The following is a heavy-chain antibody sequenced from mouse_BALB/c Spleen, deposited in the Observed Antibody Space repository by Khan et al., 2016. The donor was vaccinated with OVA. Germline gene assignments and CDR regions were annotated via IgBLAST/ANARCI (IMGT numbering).Heavy chain of an antibody. CDR1: GYSITTDYA. CDR2: ISYSGNT. V-gene: IGHV3-2*02. D-gene: IGHD1-1*02. Sequence: VQLKESGPGLVKPSQSLSLTCTVTGYSITTDYAWNWIRQFPGSKLEWMGHISYSGNTKYNPSLKSRISITRDTSKNQFFLQLKSVTTDDTARYYCARIYGGDFDYWGQGTTLTVSS. J-gene: IGHJ2*01. CDR3: ARIYGGDFDY.